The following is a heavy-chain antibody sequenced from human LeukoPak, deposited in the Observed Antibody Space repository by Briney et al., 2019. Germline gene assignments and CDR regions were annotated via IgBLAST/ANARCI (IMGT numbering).Heavy chain of an antibody. V-gene: IGHV3-9*01. J-gene: IGHJ2*01. CDR1: GFTFDDYA. Sequence: PGGSLRLSCAASGFTFDDYAMHWVRQAPGKGLEWVSGISWNSGSIGYADSVKGRFTTSRDNAKNSLYLQMNSLRAEDTALYYCAKDGVSASRYFDLWGRGTLVTVSS. CDR3: AKDGVSASRYFDL. D-gene: IGHD6-6*01. CDR2: ISWNSGSI.